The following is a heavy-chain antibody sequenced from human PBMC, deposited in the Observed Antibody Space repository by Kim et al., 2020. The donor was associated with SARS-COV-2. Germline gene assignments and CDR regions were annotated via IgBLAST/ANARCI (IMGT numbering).Heavy chain of an antibody. CDR1: GFTFSSYD. J-gene: IGHJ3*02. CDR2: IGTAGDT. Sequence: GGSLRLSCAASGFTFSSYDMHWVRQATGKGLEWVSAIGTAGDTYYPGSVKGRFTISRENAKNSLYLQMNSLRAGDTAVYYCARGFNPYYDSSGYYYGGVQNAFDIWGQGTMVTVSS. CDR3: ARGFNPYYDSSGYYYGGVQNAFDI. V-gene: IGHV3-13*04. D-gene: IGHD3-22*01.